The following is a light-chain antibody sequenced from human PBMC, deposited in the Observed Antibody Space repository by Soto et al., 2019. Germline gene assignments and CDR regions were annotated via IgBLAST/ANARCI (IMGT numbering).Light chain of an antibody. J-gene: IGKJ5*01. CDR2: DAS. CDR1: QGIIRW. V-gene: IGKV1-12*01. CDR3: QQSYMDPIT. Sequence: IQMTQSPSSVSASVGDRVTITCRASQGIIRWLAWYQQKPGKAPNLKIYDASLLPSGVPSRFSGSGGGTDFTLSISRVQPEDFATYFCQQSYMDPITFGQGTRLEIK.